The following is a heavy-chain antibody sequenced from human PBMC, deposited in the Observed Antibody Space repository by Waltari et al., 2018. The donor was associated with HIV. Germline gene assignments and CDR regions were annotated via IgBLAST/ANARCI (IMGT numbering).Heavy chain of an antibody. CDR1: GGSISSYY. D-gene: IGHD7-27*01. J-gene: IGHJ3*02. V-gene: IGHV4-59*01. CDR3: ARLSGESAFDI. Sequence: QVQLQESGPGLVKPSETLSLTCTVSGGSISSYYWSWIRQPPGKGLEWIGYIYYSGSTNYNPSLKSRVTISVDTSKNQFSLKLSSVTAADTAVYYCARLSGESAFDIWGQGTMVTVSS. CDR2: IYYSGST.